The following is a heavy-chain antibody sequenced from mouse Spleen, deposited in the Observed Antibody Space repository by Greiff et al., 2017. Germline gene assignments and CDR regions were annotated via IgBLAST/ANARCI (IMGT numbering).Heavy chain of an antibody. V-gene: IGHV1-77*01. J-gene: IGHJ1*01. CDR1: GYTFTDYV. D-gene: IGHD1-1*01. CDR2: IYPGSGST. CDR3: ARRYGSSYGWYFDV. Sequence: VQLVESGPELVKPGASVKMSCKASGYTFTDYVISWVKQRTGQGLEWIGEIYPGSGSTYYNEKFKGKATLTADKSSNTAYMQLSSLTSEDSAVYFCARRYGSSYGWYFDVWGAGTTVTVSS.